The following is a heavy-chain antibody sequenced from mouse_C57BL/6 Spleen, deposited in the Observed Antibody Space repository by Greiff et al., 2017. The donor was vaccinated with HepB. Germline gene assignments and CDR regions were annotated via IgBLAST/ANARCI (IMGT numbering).Heavy chain of an antibody. D-gene: IGHD3-2*02. CDR2: IYPRDGST. J-gene: IGHJ4*01. Sequence: VQLQEPDAELVKPGASVKISCKVSGYTFTDHTIHWMKQRPEQGLEWIGYIYPRDGSTKYNEKFKGTAPLTADKSSSTAYMQPNSLTSADSAVYFYAIDPRQPRGAIDYWGQGASVTVSS. CDR3: AIDPRQPRGAIDY. CDR1: GYTFTDHT. V-gene: IGHV1-78*01.